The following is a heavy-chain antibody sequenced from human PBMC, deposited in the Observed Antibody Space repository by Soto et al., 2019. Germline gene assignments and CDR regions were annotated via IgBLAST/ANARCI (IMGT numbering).Heavy chain of an antibody. J-gene: IGHJ6*02. Sequence: QVQLVQSGAEEKKPGASVKVSCKASGYTFTSYAMHWVRQAPGQRLEWMGWINAGNGNTKYSQKFQGRVTITRDTSASTAYMELSSLRSEDTAVYYCARGGRYCISTSCQNDYYYYYGMDVWGQGTTVTVSS. CDR3: ARGGRYCISTSCQNDYYYYYGMDV. CDR1: GYTFTSYA. D-gene: IGHD2-2*01. V-gene: IGHV1-3*05. CDR2: INAGNGNT.